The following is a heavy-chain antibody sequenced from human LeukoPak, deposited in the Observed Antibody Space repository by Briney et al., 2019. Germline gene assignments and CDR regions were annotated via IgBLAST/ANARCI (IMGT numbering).Heavy chain of an antibody. CDR1: GFTVSSNY. CDR3: GKLKSSGYLIEY. J-gene: IGHJ4*02. Sequence: ESLRLSCAASGFTVSSNYMSWVRQAPGKGLEWVSVIYSGGSTYYADSVKGRFTISRDNSKNTLYLQMNSLSVEDTAVYYCGKLKSSGYLIEYWGQGTLVTVSS. D-gene: IGHD3-22*01. V-gene: IGHV3-53*01. CDR2: IYSGGST.